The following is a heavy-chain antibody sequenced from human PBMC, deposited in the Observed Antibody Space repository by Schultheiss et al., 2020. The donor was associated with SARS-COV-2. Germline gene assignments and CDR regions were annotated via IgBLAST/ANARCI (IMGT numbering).Heavy chain of an antibody. J-gene: IGHJ6*02. CDR3: AGRGDV. CDR1: GFTFSSYA. CDR2: ISYDGSNK. V-gene: IGHV3-30*04. D-gene: IGHD2-15*01. Sequence: GESLKISCAASGFTFSSYAMHWVRQAPGKGLEWVAVISYDGSNKYYADSVKGRFTISRDNSKNTLYLQMNSLRAEDTAVYYCAGRGDVWGQGTTVTVSS.